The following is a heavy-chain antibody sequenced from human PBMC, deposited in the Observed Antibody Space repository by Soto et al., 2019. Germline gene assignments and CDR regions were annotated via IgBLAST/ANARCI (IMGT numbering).Heavy chain of an antibody. D-gene: IGHD3-10*01. CDR2: IHYGGNA. CDR3: ARGLFSGTSSSGGWYFFDD. V-gene: IGHV4-59*12. CDR1: GGSMISYY. Sequence: PSETLSLTCTVSGGSMISYYWSWIRQPPGKGLEWIGYIHYGGNANYNPSLKSRVTISVDTSNNEFFLNLTSVTAADTAVYYCARGLFSGTSSSGGWYFFDDWVPVTLVTVSS. J-gene: IGHJ4*02.